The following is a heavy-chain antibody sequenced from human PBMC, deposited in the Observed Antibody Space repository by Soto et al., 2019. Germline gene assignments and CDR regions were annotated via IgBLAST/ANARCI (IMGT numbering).Heavy chain of an antibody. CDR3: ARVVSPRKDIVVVPAAPNYGMDV. Sequence: SETLSLTCTVSGGSISSGGYYWSWIRQHPGKGLEWIGYIYYSGSTYYNPSLKSRVTISVDTSKNQFSLKLSSVIAADTAVYYCARVVSPRKDIVVVPAAPNYGMDVWGQGTTVTVSS. CDR1: GGSISSGGYY. J-gene: IGHJ6*02. D-gene: IGHD2-2*01. V-gene: IGHV4-31*03. CDR2: IYYSGST.